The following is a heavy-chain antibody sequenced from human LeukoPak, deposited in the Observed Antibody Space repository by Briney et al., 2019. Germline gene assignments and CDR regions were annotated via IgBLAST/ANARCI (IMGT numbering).Heavy chain of an antibody. CDR2: IYTSGST. V-gene: IGHV4-4*07. J-gene: IGHJ5*02. CDR1: GGSISSYY. CDR3: ARDQYYYDSSNWFDP. D-gene: IGHD3-22*01. Sequence: PSETLSLACTVSGGSISSYYWSWIRQPAGKGLEWIGRIYTSGSTNYNPSLKSRVTISVDTSKNQFSLRLSSVTAADTAVYYCARDQYYYDSSNWFDPWGQGTLVTVSS.